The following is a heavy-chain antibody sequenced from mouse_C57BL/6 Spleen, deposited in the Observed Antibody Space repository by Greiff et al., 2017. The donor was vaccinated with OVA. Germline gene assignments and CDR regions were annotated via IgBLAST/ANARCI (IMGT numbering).Heavy chain of an antibody. Sequence: QVQLQQSGAELARPGASVKLSCKASGYTFTSYGISWVKQRTGQGLEWIGEIYPRSGNTYYNEKFKGKATLTADKSSSTAYMELRSLTSEDSAVYFCARYYLEYAMDYWGQGTSVTVSS. J-gene: IGHJ4*01. D-gene: IGHD1-1*01. V-gene: IGHV1-81*01. CDR3: ARYYLEYAMDY. CDR1: GYTFTSYG. CDR2: IYPRSGNT.